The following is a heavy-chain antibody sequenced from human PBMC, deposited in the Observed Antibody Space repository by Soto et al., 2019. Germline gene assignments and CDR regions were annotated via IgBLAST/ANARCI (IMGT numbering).Heavy chain of an antibody. CDR2: MYYSGST. J-gene: IGHJ4*02. CDR1: GGSISSYY. CDR3: ARGTFGVVKD. V-gene: IGHV4-59*01. Sequence: QVQLQESGPGLVKASGTLSLTCTVSGGSISSYYWSWIRQSPGKGLEWIGYMYYSGSTNYNPSLKSRVTISIDTSRNQFSLKLSSVTAADTAVYYCARGTFGVVKDWGQGTLVTVSS. D-gene: IGHD3-3*01.